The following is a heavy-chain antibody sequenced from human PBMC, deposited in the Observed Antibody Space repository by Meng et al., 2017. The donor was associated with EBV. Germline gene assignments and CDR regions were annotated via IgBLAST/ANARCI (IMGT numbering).Heavy chain of an antibody. CDR1: GGSLSGYY. D-gene: IGHD5-24*01. V-gene: IGHV4-34*01. CDR2: INHSGST. J-gene: IGHJ4*02. Sequence: QVQLQQWGGGLLKPSETLSLTCAVYGGSLSGYYWSWIRQPPGKGLEWIGEINHSGSTNYNPSLKSRVTISVDTSKNQFSLKLSSVTAADTAVYYCARGRWLQPGSYFDYWGQGTLVTVSS. CDR3: ARGRWLQPGSYFDY.